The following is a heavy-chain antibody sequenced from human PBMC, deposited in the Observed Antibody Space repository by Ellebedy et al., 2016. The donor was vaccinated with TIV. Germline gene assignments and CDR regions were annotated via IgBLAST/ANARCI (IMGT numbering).Heavy chain of an antibody. Sequence: AASVKVSCKASGYTFTGYYMHWVRQAPGQGLEWMGWINPNSGGTNYAQKSQGRVTMTRDTSISTAYMELSRLRSDDTAVYYCARVLWFGELPEDYWGQGTLVTVSS. D-gene: IGHD3-10*01. CDR3: ARVLWFGELPEDY. CDR2: INPNSGGT. CDR1: GYTFTGYY. V-gene: IGHV1-2*02. J-gene: IGHJ4*02.